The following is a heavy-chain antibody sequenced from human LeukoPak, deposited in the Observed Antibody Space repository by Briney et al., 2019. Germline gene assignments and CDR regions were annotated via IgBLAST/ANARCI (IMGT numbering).Heavy chain of an antibody. CDR2: IIPIFGTA. CDR3: ASRTMTTSRDYYYMDV. Sequence: SVKVSCKASGYTFTSYYMHWVRQAPGQGLEWMGGIIPIFGTANYAQKFQGRVTITTDESTSTAYMELSSLRSEDTAVYYCASRTMTTSRDYYYMDVWGKGTTVTVSS. CDR1: GYTFTSYY. J-gene: IGHJ6*03. V-gene: IGHV1-69*05. D-gene: IGHD4-11*01.